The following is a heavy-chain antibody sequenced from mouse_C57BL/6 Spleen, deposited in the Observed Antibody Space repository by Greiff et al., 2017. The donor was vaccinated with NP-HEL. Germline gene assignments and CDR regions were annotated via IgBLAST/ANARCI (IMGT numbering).Heavy chain of an antibody. CDR2: ISSGGDYI. Sequence: EVKLMESGEGLVKPGGSLKLSCAASGFTFSSYAMSWVRQTPEKRLEWVAYISSGGDYIYYADTVKGRFTISRDNARNTLYLQMSSLKSEDTAMYYCTRVDYGTFDYWGQGTTRTVSS. CDR1: GFTFSSYA. D-gene: IGHD1-1*01. CDR3: TRVDYGTFDY. V-gene: IGHV5-9-1*02. J-gene: IGHJ2*01.